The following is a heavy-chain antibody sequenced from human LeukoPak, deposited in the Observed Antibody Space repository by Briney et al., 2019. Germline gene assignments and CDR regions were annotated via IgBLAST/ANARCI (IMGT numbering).Heavy chain of an antibody. D-gene: IGHD1-26*01. J-gene: IGHJ4*02. CDR1: GFTFSRYG. Sequence: PGRSLTLSCAASGFTFSRYGMHWVRQAPGKGLEWVAVIWFVGSKKDYADSVKGRFTISRDNSGNTLSLQMNTLRAEDTAVYYCARDTGTGYYRLDYWGPGTLVTVSS. CDR2: IWFVGSKK. CDR3: ARDTGTGYYRLDY. V-gene: IGHV3-33*01.